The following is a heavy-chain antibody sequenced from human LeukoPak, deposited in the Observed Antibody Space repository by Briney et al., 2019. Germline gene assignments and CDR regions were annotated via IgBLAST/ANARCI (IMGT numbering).Heavy chain of an antibody. D-gene: IGHD6-19*01. Sequence: GGSLRLSCAASGFSFSDYNMHWVRQAPGKGLEWMAVISYHGINEYYADSVKGRFTISRDNSKSTLHLQMNSLRAEDTAVYYCAKVRWDNSGWYYLDTWGQGTLLTVSS. CDR3: AKVRWDNSGWYYLDT. J-gene: IGHJ4*02. CDR1: GFSFSDYN. CDR2: ISYHGINE. V-gene: IGHV3-30*18.